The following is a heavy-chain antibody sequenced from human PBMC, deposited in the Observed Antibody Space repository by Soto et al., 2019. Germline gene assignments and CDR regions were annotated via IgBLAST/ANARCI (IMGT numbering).Heavy chain of an antibody. D-gene: IGHD3-10*01. J-gene: IGHJ4*02. CDR2: IIPIFGTA. Sequence: SEDVSFKASGGTFSHYAIIWVRQAPGQGLEWMGGIIPIFGTANYAQKFQGRVTITADKSTSTAYMELSSLRSEDTAVYYCARKFMVRGVIHLDYWGQGTLVTVYS. CDR1: GGTFSHYA. V-gene: IGHV1-69*06. CDR3: ARKFMVRGVIHLDY.